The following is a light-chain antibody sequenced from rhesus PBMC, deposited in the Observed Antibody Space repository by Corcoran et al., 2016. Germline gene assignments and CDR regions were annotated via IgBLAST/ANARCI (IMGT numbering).Light chain of an antibody. V-gene: IGKV1-69*01. CDR2: RTS. J-gene: IGKJ1*01. Sequence: DIRMTQSPSSLSASVGDRVIIICRASQGINDWLAWYQQKPGKAPNLLIYRTSNLETGVPSRFRGRGSGKNFTLTLDRLHPEDIAPSYCQPHGISPWTFGQWTKVEI. CDR1: QGINDW. CDR3: QPHGISPWT.